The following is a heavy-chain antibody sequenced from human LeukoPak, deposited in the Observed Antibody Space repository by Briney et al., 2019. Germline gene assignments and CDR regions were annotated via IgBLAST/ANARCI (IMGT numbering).Heavy chain of an antibody. CDR1: GYTFTGYC. D-gene: IGHD4-17*01. Sequence: ASVKVSCKASGYTFTGYCMHWVRQAPGQGLEWMGWINPNSGGTNYAQKFQGRVTMTRDTSISTAYMELSRLRSDDTAVYYCASRLPLYGDYEPFSYWGQGTLVTVSS. V-gene: IGHV1-2*02. J-gene: IGHJ4*02. CDR3: ASRLPLYGDYEPFSY. CDR2: INPNSGGT.